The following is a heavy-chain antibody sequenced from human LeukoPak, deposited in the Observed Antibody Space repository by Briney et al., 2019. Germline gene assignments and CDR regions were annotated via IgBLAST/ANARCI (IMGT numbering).Heavy chain of an antibody. CDR1: GFTFSSYW. CDR2: IKQDGSEK. J-gene: IGHJ4*02. Sequence: GGSLRLSCEASGFTFSSYWMSWVRQAPGKGLEWVANIKQDGSEKSYVDSVTGRFTISRDNARNSLYLQMNSLRVEDTAVYYCARSIGWYPEVWGQGTLVTVSS. CDR3: ARSIGWYPEV. D-gene: IGHD6-19*01. V-gene: IGHV3-7*01.